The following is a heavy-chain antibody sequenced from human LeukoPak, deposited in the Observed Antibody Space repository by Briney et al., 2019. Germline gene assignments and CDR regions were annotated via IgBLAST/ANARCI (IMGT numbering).Heavy chain of an antibody. D-gene: IGHD6-19*01. J-gene: IGHJ5*02. CDR1: GFTLSGYW. V-gene: IGHV3-7*01. CDR2: IKEDGSKK. CDR3: ESTSGP. Sequence: GGSLRLSCAASGFTLSGYWMRWVRQAPGKGLEWVATIKEDGSKKSYMDSVEGRFTISIDNAKNSVNLQMSSLRADDTAVYHCESTSGPWGQGTPVTVSS.